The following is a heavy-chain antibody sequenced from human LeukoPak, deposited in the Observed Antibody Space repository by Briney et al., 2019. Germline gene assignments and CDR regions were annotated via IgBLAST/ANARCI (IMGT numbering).Heavy chain of an antibody. V-gene: IGHV1-2*02. J-gene: IGHJ4*02. CDR1: GYTFTGYY. CDR2: INPNSGGT. CDR3: ARARYYYDSSGTGY. D-gene: IGHD3-22*01. Sequence: GASVKVSCKASGYTFTGYYMHWVRQAPGQGLEWMGWINPNSGGTNYAQTFQGRVTMTRDTSISTAYIELSRLRSDDTAVYYCARARYYYDSSGTGYWGQGTLVTVSS.